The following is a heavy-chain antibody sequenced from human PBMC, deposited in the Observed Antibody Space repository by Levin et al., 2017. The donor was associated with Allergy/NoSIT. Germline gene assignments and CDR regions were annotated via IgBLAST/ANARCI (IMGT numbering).Heavy chain of an antibody. J-gene: IGHJ4*02. V-gene: IGHV3-33*01. CDR2: IWYDGSTK. Sequence: PGGSLRLSCAASGFTFRSYGMHWVRQAPGKGLEWVAVIWYDGSTKYYADSVKGRFTISRDNSKNTLYLQMNSLRAEDTAVYYCARAVVETLPDYWGQGTLVTVSS. CDR1: GFTFRSYG. D-gene: IGHD2-15*01. CDR3: ARAVVETLPDY.